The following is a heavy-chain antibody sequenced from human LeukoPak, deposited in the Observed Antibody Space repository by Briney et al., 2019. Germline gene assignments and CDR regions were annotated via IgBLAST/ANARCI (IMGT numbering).Heavy chain of an antibody. Sequence: GGSQRLSCAASGLTFRNYWMSWVRQAPGKGLEWVANIKEDGSEKYYVDSVKGRFVISRDNAKNSLYLQMDSLRVDDTAIYYCARDQEGGAGSCYFDFWGQGALVTVSS. J-gene: IGHJ4*02. CDR3: ARDQEGGAGSCYFDF. CDR2: IKEDGSEK. V-gene: IGHV3-7*01. D-gene: IGHD2-15*01. CDR1: GLTFRNYW.